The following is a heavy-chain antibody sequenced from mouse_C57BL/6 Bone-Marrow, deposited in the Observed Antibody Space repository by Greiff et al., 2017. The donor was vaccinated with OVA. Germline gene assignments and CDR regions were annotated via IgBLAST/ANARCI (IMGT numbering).Heavy chain of an antibody. CDR2: ISSGSSTI. V-gene: IGHV5-17*01. J-gene: IGHJ2*01. CDR3: ASSPFYYGPYYFDY. D-gene: IGHD1-1*01. CDR1: GFTFSDYG. Sequence: EVKLMESGGGLVKPGGSLKLSCAASGFTFSDYGMHWVRQAPEKGLEWVAYISSGSSTIYYADTVKGRFTISRDNAKNTLFLQMTSLRSEDTAMYYCASSPFYYGPYYFDYWGQGTTLTVSS.